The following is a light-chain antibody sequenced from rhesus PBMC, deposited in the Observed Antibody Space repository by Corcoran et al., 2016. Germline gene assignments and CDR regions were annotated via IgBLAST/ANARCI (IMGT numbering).Light chain of an antibody. V-gene: IGKV1-21*01. CDR3: QQYNSAPWT. CDR1: QGISSW. Sequence: DIQMTQSPSSLSASVGDRVTISCRASQGISSWLAWYQQKPGKAPKLLIFKASSLQSGVPSRFSGRGSGTEFTFTSSSLQPEDFATYYCQQYNSAPWTFGQGTKVEIK. J-gene: IGKJ1*01. CDR2: KAS.